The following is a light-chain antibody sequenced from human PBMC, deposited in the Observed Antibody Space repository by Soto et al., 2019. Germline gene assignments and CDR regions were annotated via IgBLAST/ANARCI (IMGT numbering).Light chain of an antibody. CDR2: KAS. CDR1: QTISSW. V-gene: IGKV1-5*03. CDR3: QHYNSYSEA. Sequence: IHLSQSPSTLSGSVGYRFTITCRASQTISSWLAWYQQKPGKAPKLLIYKASTLKSGVPSRFRGSGSGTEFTLTISSLQPDDFATYYCQHYNSYSEAFGQGTKVDIK. J-gene: IGKJ1*01.